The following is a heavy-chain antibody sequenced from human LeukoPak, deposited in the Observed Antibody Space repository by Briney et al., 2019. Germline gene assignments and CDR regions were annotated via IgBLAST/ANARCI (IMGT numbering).Heavy chain of an antibody. Sequence: GGSLRLSCAASGLTVSSNYMSWVRQAPGKGLGWVSVIYSGGSTYYADSVKGRFTISRDNSKNTLYLQMNSLRAEDTAVYYCARDLGYYYGSGSYYVDYWGQGTLVTVSS. CDR2: IYSGGST. CDR1: GLTVSSNY. J-gene: IGHJ4*02. D-gene: IGHD3-10*01. CDR3: ARDLGYYYGSGSYYVDY. V-gene: IGHV3-66*01.